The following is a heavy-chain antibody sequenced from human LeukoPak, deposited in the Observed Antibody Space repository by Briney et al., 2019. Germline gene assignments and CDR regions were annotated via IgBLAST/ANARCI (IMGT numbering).Heavy chain of an antibody. V-gene: IGHV3-33*01. CDR3: ARDYYDSSGYYSSGGFDY. J-gene: IGHJ4*02. CDR2: IGFNGGSI. D-gene: IGHD3-22*01. CDR1: AFTFSSYC. Sequence: GRSQRLSCAAAAFTFSSYCMDWVRQAPGEGLEWEAVIGFNGGSIYYADSVKGRFTISRDNSKNTLYLQLISLRAEDTAVYYCARDYYDSSGYYSSGGFDYWGQGTLVTVSS.